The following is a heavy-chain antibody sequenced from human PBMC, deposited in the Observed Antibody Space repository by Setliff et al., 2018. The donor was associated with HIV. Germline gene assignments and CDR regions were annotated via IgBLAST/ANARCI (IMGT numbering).Heavy chain of an antibody. D-gene: IGHD2-15*01. Sequence: GASVKVSCKASGGTFSSSALSWVRQARGQGPEWLGGIIPVFGMTDYAQNLQGRLTITADTSTSTAYMELLSLRSEDTAIYYCATQTVAVGAPGYFDSWGQGTLVTVS. CDR3: ATQTVAVGAPGYFDS. V-gene: IGHV1-69*10. CDR2: IIPVFGMT. CDR1: GGTFSSSA. J-gene: IGHJ4*02.